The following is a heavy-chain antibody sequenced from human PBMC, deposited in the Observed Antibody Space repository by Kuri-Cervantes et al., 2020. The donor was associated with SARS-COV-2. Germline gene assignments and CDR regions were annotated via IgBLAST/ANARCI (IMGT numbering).Heavy chain of an antibody. D-gene: IGHD3-3*01. CDR3: TREGVYYDFWSGYYAFDI. J-gene: IGHJ3*02. Sequence: GESLKISCTASGFTFGDYGMSWVRQAPGKGLERVGFIRSKIYGGTTEYAASVKGRFTISRDDSKSIAYLQMNSLKTEDTAVYYGTREGVYYDFWSGYYAFDIWGQGTMVTVSS. V-gene: IGHV3-49*04. CDR2: IRSKIYGGTT. CDR1: GFTFGDYG.